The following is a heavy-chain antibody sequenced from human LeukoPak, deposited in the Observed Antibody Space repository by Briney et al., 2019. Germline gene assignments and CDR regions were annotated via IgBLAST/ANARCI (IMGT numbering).Heavy chain of an antibody. CDR2: ISSSSSYI. CDR1: GFTFSSYG. J-gene: IGHJ4*02. Sequence: GGSLTLSCAASGFTFSSYGMHWVRQAPGKGLEWVSSISSSSSYIYYADSVKGRFTISRDNAKNSLYLQMNSLRAEDTAVYYCAREGSSSWYRGRLDYWGQGTLVTVSS. V-gene: IGHV3-21*01. D-gene: IGHD6-13*01. CDR3: AREGSSSWYRGRLDY.